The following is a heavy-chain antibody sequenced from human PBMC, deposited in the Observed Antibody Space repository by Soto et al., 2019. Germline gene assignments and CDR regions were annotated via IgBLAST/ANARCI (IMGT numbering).Heavy chain of an antibody. Sequence: QLQLQESGSGLVKPSQTLSLTCAVSGGSVSSGVFSWNWIRQSPGQGLEWIGYVSHSGSPYYTASLRSRVTISLDKSTNQISLNLTSVTPADTVVYFCARGHYYYALDVWGQGTMVTVSS. D-gene: IGHD3-10*01. J-gene: IGHJ3*01. V-gene: IGHV4-30-2*06. CDR2: VSHSGSP. CDR1: GGSVSSGVFS. CDR3: ARGHYYYALDV.